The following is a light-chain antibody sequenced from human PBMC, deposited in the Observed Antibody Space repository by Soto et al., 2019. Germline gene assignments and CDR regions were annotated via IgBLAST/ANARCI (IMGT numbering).Light chain of an antibody. V-gene: IGKV1-5*01. J-gene: IGKJ1*01. CDR1: QSIGKW. Sequence: DIQMTQSPSTLSASVGDRVSITCRASQSIGKWLAWYQQKPGKAPNLLIYGASTLESGVPSRFSGSGSGTDFTLTISSLQPDDFATYYCQQYNEYSRTFGQGTKVDIK. CDR2: GAS. CDR3: QQYNEYSRT.